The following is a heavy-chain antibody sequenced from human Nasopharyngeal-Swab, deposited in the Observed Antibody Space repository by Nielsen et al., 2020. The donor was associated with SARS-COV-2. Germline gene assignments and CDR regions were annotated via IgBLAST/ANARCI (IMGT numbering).Heavy chain of an antibody. Sequence: GGSLRLSCAASGFTFSSYAMHWVRQAPGKGLEWVAVISYDGSNKYYADSVKGRFTISRDNSKNTLYPQMNSLRAEDTAVYYCARGYSGSYYSPFDYWGQGTLVTVSS. D-gene: IGHD1-26*01. CDR2: ISYDGSNK. CDR1: GFTFSSYA. CDR3: ARGYSGSYYSPFDY. V-gene: IGHV3-30-3*01. J-gene: IGHJ4*02.